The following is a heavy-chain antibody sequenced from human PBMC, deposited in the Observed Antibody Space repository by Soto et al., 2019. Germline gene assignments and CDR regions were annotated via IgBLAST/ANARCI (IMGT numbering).Heavy chain of an antibody. Sequence: ASVKVSCKASGYTFSGNYMHWVRQAPGQGLEWMGWINPKNGATNYAQKFQGRVTLTWDTSISTAYMELSRVRADDTAVFYCVPHHYDSSGYFDSWGQGTLVTVSS. V-gene: IGHV1-2*02. D-gene: IGHD3-22*01. J-gene: IGHJ4*02. CDR2: INPKNGAT. CDR3: VPHHYDSSGYFDS. CDR1: GYTFSGNY.